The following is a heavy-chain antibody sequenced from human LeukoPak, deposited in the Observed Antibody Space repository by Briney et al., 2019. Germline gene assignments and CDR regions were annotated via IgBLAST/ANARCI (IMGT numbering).Heavy chain of an antibody. Sequence: SGTLSLTCAVSGGSITSSNWWSWVRQPPGKGLEWIGEIYHSGSTNYNPSLKSRVTISVDKSKNQFSLKLSSVTAADTAVYYCGVVRGIIVNYFDYWGQGTQVTVSS. CDR1: GGSITSSNW. CDR2: IYHSGST. D-gene: IGHD3-10*01. J-gene: IGHJ4*02. V-gene: IGHV4-4*02. CDR3: GVVRGIIVNYFDY.